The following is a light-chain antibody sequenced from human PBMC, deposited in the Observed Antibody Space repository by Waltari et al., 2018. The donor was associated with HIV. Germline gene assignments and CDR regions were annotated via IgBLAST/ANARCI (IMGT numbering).Light chain of an antibody. V-gene: IGLV1-40*01. J-gene: IGLJ3*02. CDR2: GTS. CDR3: QSYDSSLSNWV. CDR1: TSTTRTGTE. Sequence: QSELTQPPSVSGAPGQRVTRSSTGRTSTTRTGTELPRYQQLPGTAPKLLFHGTSNRPAGVPDRFSGSKSGTSASLAITGLQPDDETDYYCQSYDSSLSNWVFGGGTKLAVL.